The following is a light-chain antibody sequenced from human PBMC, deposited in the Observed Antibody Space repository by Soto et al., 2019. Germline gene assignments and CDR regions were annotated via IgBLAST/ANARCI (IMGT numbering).Light chain of an antibody. CDR2: EVX. CDR1: SSDVGGYNY. V-gene: IGLV2-14*01. CDR3: TSYTSSSTLVI. Sequence: QSALTQPASVSGSPGQSITISCTGTSSDVGGYNYVSWYQQHPGKAPKLMIYEVXNRPXXXSNXFSGSKSGNTASLTISGXXXXXXXXYYCTSYTSSSTLVIFGGGTKLTVL. J-gene: IGLJ2*01.